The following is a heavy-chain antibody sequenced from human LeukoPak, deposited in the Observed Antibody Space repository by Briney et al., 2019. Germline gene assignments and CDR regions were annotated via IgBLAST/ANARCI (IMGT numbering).Heavy chain of an antibody. CDR1: GGSISSYY. Sequence: SETLSLTCTVSGGSISSYYWSWIRQPPGKGLEWIGYIYYSGSTNYNPSLKSRVTISVDTSKNQFSLKLSSVTAADTAVYYCARDRYAYYYGMDVWGQGTTVTVSS. CDR2: IYYSGST. CDR3: ARDRYAYYYGMDV. V-gene: IGHV4-59*01. D-gene: IGHD3-16*01. J-gene: IGHJ6*02.